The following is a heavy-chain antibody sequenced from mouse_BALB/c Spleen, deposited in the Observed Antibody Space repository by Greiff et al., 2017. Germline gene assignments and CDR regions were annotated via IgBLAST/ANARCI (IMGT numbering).Heavy chain of an antibody. V-gene: IGHV2-9*02. CDR3: AREGAYYYGSSPYYFDY. Sequence: VKLQESGPGLVAPSQSLSITCTVSGFSLTSYGVHWVRQPPGKGLEWLGVIWAGGSTNYNSALMSRLSISKDNSKSQVFLKMNSLQTDDTAMYYCAREGAYYYGSSPYYFDYWGQGTTLTVSS. D-gene: IGHD1-1*01. J-gene: IGHJ2*01. CDR2: IWAGGST. CDR1: GFSLTSYG.